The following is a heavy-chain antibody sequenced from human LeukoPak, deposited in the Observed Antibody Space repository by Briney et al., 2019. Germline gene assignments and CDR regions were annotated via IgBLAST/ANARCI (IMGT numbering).Heavy chain of an antibody. J-gene: IGHJ5*02. Sequence: SETLSLTCTVSGGSISDYYWSWIRQSPGKGLEWIGYIYHSGTTNYNPSLKSRVTISVDRSKNQFSLKLSSVTAADTAVYYCARGFSGAVYYDSSGYYPSWFDPWGQGTLVTVSS. V-gene: IGHV4-59*12. D-gene: IGHD3-22*01. CDR2: IYHSGTT. CDR3: ARGFSGAVYYDSSGYYPSWFDP. CDR1: GGSISDYY.